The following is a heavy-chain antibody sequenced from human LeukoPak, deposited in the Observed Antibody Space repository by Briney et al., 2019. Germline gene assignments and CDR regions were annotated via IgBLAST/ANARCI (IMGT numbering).Heavy chain of an antibody. CDR1: GFTVSSNY. CDR2: IKPDGSDK. V-gene: IGHV3-7*01. CDR3: ARAMT. J-gene: IGHJ5*02. Sequence: GGSLRLSCAASGFTVSSNYMSWVRQAPGKGLEWVANIKPDGSDKAYVDSVKGRFTISRDNTKNSLYLQMSSLRAEDTAVYYCARAMTWGQGTLVSVSS.